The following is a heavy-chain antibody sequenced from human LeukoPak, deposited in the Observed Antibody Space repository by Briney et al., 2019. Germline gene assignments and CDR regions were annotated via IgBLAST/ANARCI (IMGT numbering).Heavy chain of an antibody. CDR1: GFTFDDYA. CDR3: ARSEGLSGNWFDP. Sequence: GGSLRLSCAASGFTFDDYAMHWVRQAPGKGLELVSGISWNSGSIGYADSVKGRFTISRDNAKNSLYLQMNSLRAEDMALYYCARSEGLSGNWFDPWGQGTLVTVSS. V-gene: IGHV3-9*03. J-gene: IGHJ5*02. D-gene: IGHD3-3*01. CDR2: ISWNSGSI.